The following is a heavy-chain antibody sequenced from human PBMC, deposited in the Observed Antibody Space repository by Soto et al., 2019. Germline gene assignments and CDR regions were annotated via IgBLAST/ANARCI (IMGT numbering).Heavy chain of an antibody. V-gene: IGHV1-69*13. D-gene: IGHD3-10*01. CDR1: GVTFSSYA. CDR3: AKSSGSPMAFDI. CDR2: IIPIFGTA. J-gene: IGHJ3*02. Sequence: GASVKVSCKASGVTFSSYAISWVRQAPGQGLEWMGGIIPIFGTANYAQKFQGRVTITADESTSTAYMELSSLRSEDTAVYYCAKSSGSPMAFDIWGQGTMVTVSS.